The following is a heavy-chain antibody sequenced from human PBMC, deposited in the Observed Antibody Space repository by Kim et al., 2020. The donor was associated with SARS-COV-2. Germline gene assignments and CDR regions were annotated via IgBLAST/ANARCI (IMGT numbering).Heavy chain of an antibody. CDR3: ARIHLPPLFYFDY. Sequence: GGSLRLSCAASGFTVSSNYMNWVRQAPGKGLEWVSVIYSSGSNYYAASLKGRFTIFTDNSNNTPHLQKNNLRAEETTVYYYARIHLPPLFYFDY. J-gene: IGHJ4*01. CDR2: IYSSGSN. D-gene: IGHD5-18*01. CDR1: GFTVSSNY. V-gene: IGHV3-53*01.